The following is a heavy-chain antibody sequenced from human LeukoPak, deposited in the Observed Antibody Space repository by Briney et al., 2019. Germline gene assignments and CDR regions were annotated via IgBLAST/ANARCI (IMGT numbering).Heavy chain of an antibody. CDR2: ISSSSSYI. V-gene: IGHV3-21*01. J-gene: IGHJ6*02. D-gene: IGHD2-2*01. CDR3: GVVPAARFYGMDV. CDR1: GFTFSSYS. Sequence: GGSLRLSCAASGFTFSSYSMNWVRQAPGKGLEWVSSISSSSSYIYYADSVKGRFTISRDNAKNSLYLQMNSLRAEDTAVYYCGVVPAARFYGMDVWGQGTTVTVSS.